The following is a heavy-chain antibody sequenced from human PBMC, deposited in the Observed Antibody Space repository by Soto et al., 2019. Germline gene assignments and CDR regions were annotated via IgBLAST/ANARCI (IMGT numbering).Heavy chain of an antibody. D-gene: IGHD3-3*01. CDR2: ISAYNGNT. J-gene: IGHJ4*02. CDR3: ARDRGGRVVSDY. Sequence: QVQLVQSGAEVKKPGASVKVSCKASGYTFTSYGISWVRQAPGQGLEWMGWISAYNGNTNYAQKLQAGTTMTPDTATRPAYIELMSLRSDDTAVYYGARDRGGRVVSDYWGQGTLVTVSS. V-gene: IGHV1-18*01. CDR1: GYTFTSYG.